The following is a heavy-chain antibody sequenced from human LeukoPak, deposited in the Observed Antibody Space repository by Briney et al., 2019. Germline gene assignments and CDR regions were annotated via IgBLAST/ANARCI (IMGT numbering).Heavy chain of an antibody. D-gene: IGHD3-3*01. CDR1: GFTFSSYW. V-gene: IGHV3-23*01. CDR3: AKDPRTKYDFWSGYFVDY. Sequence: GGSLRLSCAASGFTFSSYWMSWVRQAPGKGLEWVSAISGSGGSTYYADSVKGRFTISRDNSKNTLYLQMNSLRAEDTAVYYCAKDPRTKYDFWSGYFVDYWGQGTLVTVSS. J-gene: IGHJ4*02. CDR2: ISGSGGST.